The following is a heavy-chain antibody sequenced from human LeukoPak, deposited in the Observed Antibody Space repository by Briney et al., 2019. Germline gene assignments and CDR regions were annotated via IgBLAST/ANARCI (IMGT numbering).Heavy chain of an antibody. D-gene: IGHD2-15*01. V-gene: IGHV3-23*01. J-gene: IGHJ3*02. Sequence: PGGSLRLSCAASGFTFSSYAMSWVRQAPGKGLEWVSAISGSGGSTYYAGTVKGRFTISRDNSKNTLCLQVNSLRAEDTAVYYCAKEIYCSGGSCYSDAFDIWGQGTMVTVSS. CDR1: GFTFSSYA. CDR3: AKEIYCSGGSCYSDAFDI. CDR2: ISGSGGST.